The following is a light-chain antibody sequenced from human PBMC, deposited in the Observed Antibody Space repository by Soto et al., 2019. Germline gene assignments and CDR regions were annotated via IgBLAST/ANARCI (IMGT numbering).Light chain of an antibody. CDR2: EVT. V-gene: IGLV2-14*01. CDR1: SSDIGGSNY. CDR3: SSYTTSSTLV. Sequence: QSALTQPASVSGSPGQSITISCTGTSSDIGGSNYVSWYQQHPGKAPKVMIYEVTNRPSGVSNRFSASKSGSTASLTISGLQSEDEADYYCSSYTTSSTLVFGGGTKLTVL. J-gene: IGLJ3*02.